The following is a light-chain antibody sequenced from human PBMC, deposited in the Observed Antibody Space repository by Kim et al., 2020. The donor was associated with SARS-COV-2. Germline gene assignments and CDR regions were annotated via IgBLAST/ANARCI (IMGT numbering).Light chain of an antibody. Sequence: SPGQTARITCSGDALPKQDAYWYQQKPGHAPVLVIYKDSERPSGIPERFSGSSSGTTVTLTISGVQAEDEADYYCQSADSSGTYVVFGGGTQLTVL. CDR2: KDS. CDR1: ALPKQD. CDR3: QSADSSGTYVV. V-gene: IGLV3-25*03. J-gene: IGLJ2*01.